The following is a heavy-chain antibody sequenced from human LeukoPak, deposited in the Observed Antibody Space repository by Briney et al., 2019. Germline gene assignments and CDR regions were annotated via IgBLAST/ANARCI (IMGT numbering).Heavy chain of an antibody. CDR1: GFTFSSYS. J-gene: IGHJ4*02. D-gene: IGHD5-24*01. CDR2: ISSSSSYI. V-gene: IGHV3-21*01. CDR3: ARRGSLGMATIPPDY. Sequence: GGSLRLSCAAPGFTFSSYSMNWVRQAPGKGLEWVSSISSSSSYIYYADSVKGRFTISRDNAKNSLYMQMNSLRAEDTAVYYCARRGSLGMATIPPDYWGQGTLVTVSS.